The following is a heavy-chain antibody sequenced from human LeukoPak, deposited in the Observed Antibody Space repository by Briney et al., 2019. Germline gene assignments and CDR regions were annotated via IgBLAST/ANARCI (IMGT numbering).Heavy chain of an antibody. Sequence: GGSLRLSCAASGFTFSSYSMNWVRQAPGKGLEWVSSISSSSSYIYYADSVKGRFTISRDNAKNSLYLQMNSLRAEDTAVYYCARAYDYVWGSYRPPDYWGQGTLVTVSS. V-gene: IGHV3-21*04. J-gene: IGHJ4*02. CDR1: GFTFSSYS. CDR2: ISSSSSYI. CDR3: ARAYDYVWGSYRPPDY. D-gene: IGHD3-16*02.